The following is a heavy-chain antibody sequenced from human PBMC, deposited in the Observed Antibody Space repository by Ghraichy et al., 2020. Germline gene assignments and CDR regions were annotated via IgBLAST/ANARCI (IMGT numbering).Heavy chain of an antibody. CDR1: GFTFSNFW. V-gene: IGHV3-7*01. J-gene: IGHJ4*02. CDR3: SDFDY. Sequence: LSLTCAVSGFTFSNFWMSWVRQAPGKGPEWEANINKDGSEKNYVDSVKGRFTISRDNAKNSLYLQMNSLRAEDTAVYYCSDFDYWGQGTLVTVSS. CDR2: INKDGSEK.